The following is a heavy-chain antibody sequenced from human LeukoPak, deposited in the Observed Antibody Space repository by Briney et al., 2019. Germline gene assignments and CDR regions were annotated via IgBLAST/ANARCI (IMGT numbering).Heavy chain of an antibody. CDR2: ISSTGSVI. V-gene: IGHV3-11*01. J-gene: IGHJ6*02. CDR1: GFTFSDYY. Sequence: PGGSLRLSCVASGFTFSDYYMAWIRQAPGKGLEWLSYISSTGSVIKYAESVKGRFTISRDSAKSSLFLQMHSLRAEDTAVYYCARDADGMDVWGQGTTVVVSS. CDR3: ARDADGMDV.